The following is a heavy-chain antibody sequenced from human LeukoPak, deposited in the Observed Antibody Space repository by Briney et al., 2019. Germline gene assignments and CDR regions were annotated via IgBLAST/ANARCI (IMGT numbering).Heavy chain of an antibody. D-gene: IGHD2/OR15-2a*01. Sequence: SETLSLTCTVSGGSISVHLWSWIRQPPGRGLEWVGYFYDRGEVNYNPSPKSRVTISMIMSNKQFPLTLSSVTAEARALYYRTGLLRPGGRKRDAFEIWGQGTLVTVSS. CDR1: GGSISVHL. V-gene: IGHV4-59*11. CDR2: FYDRGEV. J-gene: IGHJ3*02. CDR3: TGLLRPGGRKRDAFEI.